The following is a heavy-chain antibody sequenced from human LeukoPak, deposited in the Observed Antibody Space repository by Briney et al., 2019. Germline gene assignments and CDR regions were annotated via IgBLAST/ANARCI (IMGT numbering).Heavy chain of an antibody. V-gene: IGHV3-21*01. Sequence: PGGSLRLSCAASGFTFSSYSMNWVRQAPGKGLEWVSSISSSSSYIYYADSVKGRFTISRDNAKNSPYLQMNSLRAEDTAVYYCARDGSTSDYAFDIWGQGTMVTVSS. CDR1: GFTFSSYS. J-gene: IGHJ3*02. CDR2: ISSSSSYI. CDR3: ARDGSTSDYAFDI. D-gene: IGHD2-2*01.